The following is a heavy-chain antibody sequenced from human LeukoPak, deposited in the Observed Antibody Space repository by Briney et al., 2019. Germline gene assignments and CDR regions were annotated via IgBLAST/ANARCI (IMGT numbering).Heavy chain of an antibody. Sequence: PGGSLRLSCAASGFTFSSYAMSWVRQAPGKGLEWVSAISGSGGSTYYADSVKGRFTISRDNSKNTLYLQMNSLRAEDTAVYYCAEHSGSYYSHYFDYWGQGTLVTVSS. D-gene: IGHD1-26*01. V-gene: IGHV3-23*01. CDR3: AEHSGSYYSHYFDY. J-gene: IGHJ4*02. CDR2: ISGSGGST. CDR1: GFTFSSYA.